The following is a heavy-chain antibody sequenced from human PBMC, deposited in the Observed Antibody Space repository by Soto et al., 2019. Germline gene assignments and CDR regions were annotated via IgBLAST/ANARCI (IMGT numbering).Heavy chain of an antibody. CDR3: AKDGTGHGDYDLDAFDI. V-gene: IGHV3-23*01. D-gene: IGHD4-17*01. CDR1: GFTFSSYA. CDR2: ISGSGGST. Sequence: EVQLLESGGGLVQPGGSLRLSCAASGFTFSSYAMSWVRQAPGKGLEWVSAISGSGGSTYYADSVKGRFTISRDNSKNTLYLQMHSLRAEDTAVYYCAKDGTGHGDYDLDAFDIWGQGPMLTLSS. J-gene: IGHJ3*02.